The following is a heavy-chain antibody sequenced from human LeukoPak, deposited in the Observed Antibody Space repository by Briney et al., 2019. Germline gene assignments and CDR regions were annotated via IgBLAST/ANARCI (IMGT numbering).Heavy chain of an antibody. CDR2: IYYSGST. CDR3: ARELRYCSGGSCYSGSYYGMDV. J-gene: IGHJ6*02. V-gene: IGHV4-39*07. D-gene: IGHD2-15*01. CDR1: GGSISSSSYY. Sequence: SETLSLTCTVSGGSISSSSYYWGWIRQPPGKGLEWIGSIYYSGSTYYNPSLKSRVTISVDTSKNQFSLKLSSVTAADTAVYYCARELRYCSGGSCYSGSYYGMDVWGQGTTVTVSS.